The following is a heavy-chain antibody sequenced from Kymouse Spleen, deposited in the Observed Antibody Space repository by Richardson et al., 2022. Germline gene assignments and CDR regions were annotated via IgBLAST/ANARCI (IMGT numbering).Heavy chain of an antibody. J-gene: IGHJ6*02. Sequence: QVQLVQSGAEVKKPGASVKVSCKASGYTFTSYAMHWVRQAPGQRLEWMGWINAGNGNTKYSQKFQGRVTITRDTSASTAYMELSSLRSEDTAVYYCAITIFGVVIIRYYYYYGMDVWGQGTTVTVSS. CDR3: AITIFGVVIIRYYYYYGMDV. CDR1: GYTFTSYA. D-gene: IGHD3-3*01. V-gene: IGHV1-3*01. CDR2: INAGNGNT.